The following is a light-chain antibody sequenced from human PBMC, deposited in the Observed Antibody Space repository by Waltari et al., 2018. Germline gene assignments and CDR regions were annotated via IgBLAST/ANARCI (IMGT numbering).Light chain of an antibody. V-gene: IGKV1-5*03. J-gene: IGKJ2*01. Sequence: IQMTQSPSTLSASVGDRVTISCRASQRVGTWLAWYQQKPGKAPKLLIYMASSLESGVPSRFSGSVSGTEFTLTISSLQPDDFATYSCQQYSSFSTFGQGTKVDI. CDR3: QQYSSFST. CDR2: MAS. CDR1: QRVGTW.